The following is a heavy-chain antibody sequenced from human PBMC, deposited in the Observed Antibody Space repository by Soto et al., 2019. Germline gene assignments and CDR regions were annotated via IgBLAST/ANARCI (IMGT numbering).Heavy chain of an antibody. V-gene: IGHV3-48*01. D-gene: IGHD3-22*01. CDR2: ISTSSSTI. CDR1: GFTFNTYS. CDR3: ARWDYDTTGYYKGALDY. Sequence: GGSLRLSCAASGFTFNTYSMNWVRQAPGRGLEWVSYISTSSSTIYYADSVKGRFTISRDNAKNSLYLQMNSLRAEDTAVYYCARWDYDTTGYYKGALDYWGQGTLVTAPQ. J-gene: IGHJ4*02.